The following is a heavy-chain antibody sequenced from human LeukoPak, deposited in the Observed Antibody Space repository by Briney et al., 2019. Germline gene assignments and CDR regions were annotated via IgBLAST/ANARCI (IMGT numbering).Heavy chain of an antibody. J-gene: IGHJ4*02. D-gene: IGHD3-3*01. CDR3: ARHLGGDQTSGYYNY. Sequence: GESLNFSCKASEYSFTYYFIAWVRQLPGKGLEWRGIISPGDSDTKYSPSFQGQVTISADTSTNTAYLQWSSLEASNTAMYYCARHLGGDQTSGYYNYWGQGTLVTVSS. CDR1: EYSFTYYF. V-gene: IGHV5-51*01. CDR2: ISPGDSDT.